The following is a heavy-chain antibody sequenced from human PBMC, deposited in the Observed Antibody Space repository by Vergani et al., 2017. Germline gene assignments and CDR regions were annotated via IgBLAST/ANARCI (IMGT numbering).Heavy chain of an antibody. V-gene: IGHV3-74*03. J-gene: IGHJ5*01. CDR3: VRTEYCTGIACNTRFDS. CDR2: IDEYGNRA. D-gene: IGHD2-8*02. Sequence: EVQLVESGGGSVQSGGSLRLSCVASGFSFNTYWMHWVRQVPGKGLMWVARIDEYGNRATYGDFEAGRFTISRDNAKNTVFLQINNLRADDEGVYYCVRTEYCTGIACNTRFDSWGQGALVTVSS. CDR1: GFSFNTYW.